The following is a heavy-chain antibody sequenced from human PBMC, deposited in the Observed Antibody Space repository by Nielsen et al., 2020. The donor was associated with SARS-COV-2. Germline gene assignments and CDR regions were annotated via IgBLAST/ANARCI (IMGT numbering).Heavy chain of an antibody. Sequence: ASVKVSCKASGYTFTGYYMHWVRQAPGQGLEWMGWINPNSGGTNYAQKFQGWVTMTRDTSISTAYMELSSLRSEDTAVYYCARVHCSSTSCQFFDYWGQGTLVTVSS. CDR3: ARVHCSSTSCQFFDY. CDR2: INPNSGGT. J-gene: IGHJ4*02. CDR1: GYTFTGYY. V-gene: IGHV1-2*04. D-gene: IGHD2-2*01.